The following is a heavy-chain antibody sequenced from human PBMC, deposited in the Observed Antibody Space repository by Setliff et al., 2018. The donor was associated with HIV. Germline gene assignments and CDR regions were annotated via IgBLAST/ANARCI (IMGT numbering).Heavy chain of an antibody. CDR2: IYTSGSP. V-gene: IGHV4-61*09. D-gene: IGHD6-19*01. J-gene: IGHJ4*02. CDR3: ARWVYNSAWSLDY. Sequence: PSETLSLTCSVSGGSVNSGNYHWAWIRQPAGKGLEGIGHIYTSGSPHYKSSLTSRLTISLDTSRNQFSLKLTSVTAADSATYYCARWVYNSAWSLDYWGQGTLVTVSS. CDR1: GGSVNSGNYH.